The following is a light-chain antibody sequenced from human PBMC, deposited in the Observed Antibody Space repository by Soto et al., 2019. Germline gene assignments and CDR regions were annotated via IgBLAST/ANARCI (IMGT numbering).Light chain of an antibody. V-gene: IGKV1-5*03. CDR1: QSISSW. CDR2: KAS. J-gene: IGKJ2*01. CDR3: QQYSSYPYT. Sequence: DIQMTQSPSTLSASVGDRVTITCRASQSISSWLAWYQQKPGKAPKLLIYKASSLESGVPSRFSGSGSGTEFTLTISSLQPDDVATYFCQQYSSYPYTFGQGTKLEIK.